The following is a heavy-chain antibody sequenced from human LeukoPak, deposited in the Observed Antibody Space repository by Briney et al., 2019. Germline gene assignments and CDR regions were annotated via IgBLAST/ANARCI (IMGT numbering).Heavy chain of an antibody. D-gene: IGHD2-2*01. CDR1: GYTFTGYY. CDR3: ARELGYCSSTSCRPFDP. Sequence: ASVKVSCKASGYTFTGYYMHWVRQAPGQGLEWMGRINPNSGGTNYAQKFQGRVTMTRDTSISTAYTELSRLRSDDTAVYYCARELGYCSSTSCRPFDPWGQGTLVTVSS. V-gene: IGHV1-2*06. CDR2: INPNSGGT. J-gene: IGHJ5*02.